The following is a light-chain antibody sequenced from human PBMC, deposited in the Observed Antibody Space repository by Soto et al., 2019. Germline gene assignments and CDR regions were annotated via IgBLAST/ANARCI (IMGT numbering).Light chain of an antibody. CDR2: SDD. CDR3: AFWDGNVNGPL. V-gene: IGLV1-44*01. Sequence: QSVLTQPPSLSGAPGQRVTISCSGSDSNIGRYSVNWYQHFPGTAPKIVIYSDDYRPSGVPDRFSGSKSGTSASLAISGLQSDDDADYYCAFWDGNVNGPLFGGGTKLTVL. CDR1: DSNIGRYS. J-gene: IGLJ3*02.